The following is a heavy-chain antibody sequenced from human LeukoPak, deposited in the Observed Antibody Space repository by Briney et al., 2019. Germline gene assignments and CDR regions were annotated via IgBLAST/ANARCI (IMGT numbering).Heavy chain of an antibody. V-gene: IGHV1-2*02. Sequence: GASVRVSCKAPGYTFTGYYMHWVRQAPGQGLEWMGWINPNSGGTNYAQKFQGRVTMTRDTSISTAYMELSRLRPEDTAVYYCARDSRGMGGIDAFDIWGQGTMVTVSS. CDR2: INPNSGGT. D-gene: IGHD1-26*01. CDR1: GYTFTGYY. CDR3: ARDSRGMGGIDAFDI. J-gene: IGHJ3*02.